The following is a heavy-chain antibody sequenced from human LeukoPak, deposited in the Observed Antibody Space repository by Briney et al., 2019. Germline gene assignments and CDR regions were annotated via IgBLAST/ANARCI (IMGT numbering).Heavy chain of an antibody. CDR3: ARDGDCSSTSCYPYYYFDY. V-gene: IGHV3-48*03. D-gene: IGHD2-2*01. CDR2: ISSSGSTI. CDR1: GFNFSSYE. Sequence: GGSLRLSCAASGFNFSSYEMNWVRQAPGKGLEWVSYISSSGSTIYYADSVKGRFTISRDNAKNSLYLQMNSLRAEDTAVYYCARDGDCSSTSCYPYYYFDYWGQGTLVTVSS. J-gene: IGHJ4*02.